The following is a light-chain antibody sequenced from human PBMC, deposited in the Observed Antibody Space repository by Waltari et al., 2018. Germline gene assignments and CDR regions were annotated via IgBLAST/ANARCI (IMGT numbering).Light chain of an antibody. CDR2: DAS. J-gene: IGKJ1*01. V-gene: IGKV3-15*01. CDR1: QSVSNN. Sequence: EAMMTQSPATLSVSPGDRAPLSCRASQSVSNNVAWFQQKPGQAPSLLIYDASTRATGVPARFSGSGSGTEFTLTISSLQPDGFATYYCQQYNSDDWTFGQGTKVEI. CDR3: QQYNSDDWT.